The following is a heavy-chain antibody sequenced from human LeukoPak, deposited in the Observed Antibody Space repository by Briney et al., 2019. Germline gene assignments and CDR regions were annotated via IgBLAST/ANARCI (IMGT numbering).Heavy chain of an antibody. D-gene: IGHD3-10*01. Sequence: GGSLRLSCAASGLTFSDYYMSWICQAPGKGLEWVSYISSSSSYTNYADSVKGRFTISRDNAKNSLYLQVNSLRDEDTAVYYCARGRGLTLSYHYFDYWGQGTLVTVSS. V-gene: IGHV3-11*06. CDR2: ISSSSSYT. CDR1: GLTFSDYY. CDR3: ARGRGLTLSYHYFDY. J-gene: IGHJ4*02.